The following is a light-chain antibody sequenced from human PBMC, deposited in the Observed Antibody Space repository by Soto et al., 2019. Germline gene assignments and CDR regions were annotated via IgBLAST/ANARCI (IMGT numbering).Light chain of an antibody. CDR2: DVS. CDR1: SSDVGGYNY. V-gene: IGLV2-14*03. CDR3: SSYTTSNTRQIV. J-gene: IGLJ1*01. Sequence: QSALSQPSSVSGSPGQSITISCTGPSSDVGGYNYVSWYQHHPGKAPTLMIYDVSNRPSGISNRFSGSKSGNTASPTISGLQPEDEGDYYCSSYTTSNTRQIVFGTGTKVTVL.